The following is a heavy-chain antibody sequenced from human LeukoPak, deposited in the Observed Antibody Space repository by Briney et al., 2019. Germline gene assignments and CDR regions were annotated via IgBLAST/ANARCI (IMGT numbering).Heavy chain of an antibody. J-gene: IGHJ4*02. CDR1: GFTFSSSA. D-gene: IGHD1-26*01. V-gene: IGHV3-23*01. Sequence: GGSLRLSCAASGFTFSSSAMTWVRQVPGKGLEWVSAINDSGGDTIYTDSVKGRFTISRDNSKNTLFLQMNSLRAEDTAVYYCTKGGSYAPLDYWGQGTLVTVSS. CDR2: INDSGGDT. CDR3: TKGGSYAPLDY.